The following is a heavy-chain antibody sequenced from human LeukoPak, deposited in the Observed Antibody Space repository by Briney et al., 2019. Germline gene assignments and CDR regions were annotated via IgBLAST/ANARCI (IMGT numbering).Heavy chain of an antibody. J-gene: IGHJ4*02. V-gene: IGHV1-8*01. Sequence: ASVNVSCKASGYTFTSYDINWVRQATGQGLEGMGWVNPNSGHTGYAQKFQGRVTMTRNTSITTAYMELSSLTSEDTAVYYCARGAPGSYCSGGSCPYFDYWGQGTLVSVSS. CDR1: GYTFTSYD. CDR3: ARGAPGSYCSGGSCPYFDY. D-gene: IGHD2-15*01. CDR2: VNPNSGHT.